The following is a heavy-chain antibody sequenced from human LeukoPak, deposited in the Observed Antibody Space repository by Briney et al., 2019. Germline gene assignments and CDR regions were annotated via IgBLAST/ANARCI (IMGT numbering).Heavy chain of an antibody. CDR3: ARVAGESRDY. CDR2: ITSGSGFK. V-gene: IGHV3-21*01. Sequence: PGGSLRLSCAASGFTFSSYTMNWVRQAPGKGLEWVSSITSGSGFKFYADSVKGRFTISRDNAKNSLYLQMNSLRAEDTAVYYCARVAGESRDYWGQGTLVTVSS. CDR1: GFTFSSYT. J-gene: IGHJ4*02.